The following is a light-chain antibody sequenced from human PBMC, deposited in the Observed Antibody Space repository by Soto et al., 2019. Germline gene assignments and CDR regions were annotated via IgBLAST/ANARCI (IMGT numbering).Light chain of an antibody. CDR3: QKYNSAPLT. Sequence: AIQMTQSPSSLSASVGDRVAITCRASQGIRNDLGWYQQKPGKAPKLLIYAASSLQSGVPSRFSGSGSGTDFTLTISSLQPEDVATYYCQKYNSAPLTFGGGTKVDIK. J-gene: IGKJ4*01. CDR2: AAS. V-gene: IGKV1-6*01. CDR1: QGIRND.